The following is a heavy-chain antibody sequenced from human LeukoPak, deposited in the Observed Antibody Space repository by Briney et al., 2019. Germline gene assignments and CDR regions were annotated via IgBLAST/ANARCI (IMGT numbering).Heavy chain of an antibody. J-gene: IGHJ6*03. CDR3: AREDAQYHDILTGYSSGGYMDV. CDR2: IYYSGST. CDR1: GGSISSYY. Sequence: PSETLSLTCTASGGSISSYYWSWIRQPPGKGLEWIGYIYYSGSTNYNPSLKSRVTISVDTSKNQFSLKLSSVTAADTAVYYCAREDAQYHDILTGYSSGGYMDVWGKGTTVTISS. V-gene: IGHV4-59*01. D-gene: IGHD3-9*01.